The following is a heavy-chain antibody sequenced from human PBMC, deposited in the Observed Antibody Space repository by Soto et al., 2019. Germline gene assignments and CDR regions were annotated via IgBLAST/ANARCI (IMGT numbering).Heavy chain of an antibody. V-gene: IGHV3-64D*09. J-gene: IGHJ4*02. Sequence: GGSLRLSCSASGFTFSSYAMHWVRQAPGKGLEYVSAISSNGGSTYYADSVKGRFTISRDNSKNTLYLQMNSLRAEDTAVYYCVKGGYGAGSFSDYWGQGTLVTVSS. CDR1: GFTFSSYA. CDR2: ISSNGGST. CDR3: VKGGYGAGSFSDY. D-gene: IGHD3-10*01.